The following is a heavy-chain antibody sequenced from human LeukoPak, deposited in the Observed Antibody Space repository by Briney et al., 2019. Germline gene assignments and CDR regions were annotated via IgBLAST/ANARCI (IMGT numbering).Heavy chain of an antibody. CDR1: GGSFSAYY. J-gene: IGHJ4*02. V-gene: IGHV4-34*01. Sequence: SETLSLTCAVYGGSFSAYYWSWIRQAPGKGLERIGEISHSGSTNYNPSLKSRVSISVDTSKNQVSLRVYSVTAADTAVYYCASTGPPDGYWGQGTLVTVSS. D-gene: IGHD1-14*01. CDR3: ASTGPPDGY. CDR2: ISHSGST.